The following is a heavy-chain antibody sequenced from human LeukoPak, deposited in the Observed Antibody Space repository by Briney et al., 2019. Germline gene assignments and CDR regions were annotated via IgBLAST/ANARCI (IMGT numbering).Heavy chain of an antibody. Sequence: SVTVSCTASGGTFSNYAISWVRQAPGQGLEWMGGITPLFGTAKYAQKFQGRVTITADESTSTAYMELSSLRSEDTAVYYCARDSSEFRSLIPHWGQGTLVTVSS. CDR3: ARDSSEFRSLIPH. D-gene: IGHD2-21*01. V-gene: IGHV1-69*13. CDR2: ITPLFGTA. J-gene: IGHJ1*01. CDR1: GGTFSNYA.